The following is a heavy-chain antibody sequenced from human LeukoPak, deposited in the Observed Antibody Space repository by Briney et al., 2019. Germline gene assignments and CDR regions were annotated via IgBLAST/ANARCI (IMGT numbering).Heavy chain of an antibody. V-gene: IGHV1-2*02. Sequence: ASVRVSCKASGNTFTGYYMHWVRQAPGQGLEWMGWINPNSGGTNYAQKFQGRVTMTRDTSISTAYMELSRLRSDDTAVYYCARPRLGDWFDPWGQGTLVTVSS. CDR2: INPNSGGT. CDR3: ARPRLGDWFDP. CDR1: GNTFTGYY. J-gene: IGHJ5*02. D-gene: IGHD3-16*01.